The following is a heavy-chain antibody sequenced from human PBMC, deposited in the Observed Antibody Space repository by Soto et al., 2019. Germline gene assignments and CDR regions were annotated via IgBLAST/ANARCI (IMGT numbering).Heavy chain of an antibody. CDR2: IDPSDSYT. D-gene: IGHD6-13*01. CDR1: GYSFTSYW. J-gene: IGHJ4*02. Sequence: PGESLKISCKGSGYSFTSYWINWVRQMPGKGLEWMGRIDPSDSYTNYSPSFQGHVTISADKSINTAYLQWSSVKASDTAMYYCARSGRPGIVAGGPDHWGQGTLVTVSS. CDR3: ARSGRPGIVAGGPDH. V-gene: IGHV5-10-1*01.